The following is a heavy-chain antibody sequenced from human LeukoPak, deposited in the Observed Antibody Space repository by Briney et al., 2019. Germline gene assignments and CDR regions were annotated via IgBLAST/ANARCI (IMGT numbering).Heavy chain of an antibody. CDR1: GFTFTSYA. CDR3: AKDSVRGYSGYGNDGFDV. D-gene: IGHD5-12*01. CDR2: IYGSGDNI. Sequence: GGSLRLSCAASGFTFTSYAMKWVRQAPGKGLEWVSVIYGSGDNIHYADSVKGRFTISRDNSKNTVYLQMNSLRAEDTAVYHCAKDSVRGYSGYGNDGFDVWGQGTMVTVSS. J-gene: IGHJ3*01. V-gene: IGHV3-23*01.